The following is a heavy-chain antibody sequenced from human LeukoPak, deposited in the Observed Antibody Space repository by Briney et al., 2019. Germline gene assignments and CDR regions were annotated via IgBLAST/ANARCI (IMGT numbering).Heavy chain of an antibody. CDR2: IYYSGST. Sequence: SETLSLTCTVSGGSISSYYWSWIRQPPGKGLEWIGYIYYSGSTNYNPSLKSRATISVDTSKNQFSLKLSSVTAADTAVYYCARDSGSGYYRGYYFDYWGQGTLVTVSS. J-gene: IGHJ4*02. CDR1: GGSISSYY. CDR3: ARDSGSGYYRGYYFDY. V-gene: IGHV4-59*01. D-gene: IGHD3-22*01.